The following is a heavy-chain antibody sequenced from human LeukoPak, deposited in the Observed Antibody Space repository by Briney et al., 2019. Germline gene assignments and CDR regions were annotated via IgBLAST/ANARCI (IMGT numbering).Heavy chain of an antibody. J-gene: IGHJ6*02. CDR1: GFTFDDYA. V-gene: IGHV3-43D*03. CDR2: ISWDGGST. D-gene: IGHD4-17*01. Sequence: GGSLRLSCAASGFTFDDYAMHWVRQAPGKGLEWVSLISWDGGSTYYADSVKGRFTISRDNSKNSLYLQMNSLRAEDTALYYCAKDIIEGDYVGVRALDYGMDVWGQGTTVTVSS. CDR3: AKDIIEGDYVGVRALDYGMDV.